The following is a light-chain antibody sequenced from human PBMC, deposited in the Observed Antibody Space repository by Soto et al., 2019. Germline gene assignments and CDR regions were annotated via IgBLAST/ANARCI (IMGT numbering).Light chain of an antibody. V-gene: IGLV2-23*01. CDR1: SSDVGAYNY. CDR2: EGI. Sequence: QSVLTQPASVSGSPGQSITISCTGTSSDVGAYNYVSWYQQHPGKAPKLLIYEGIKRPSGVSNRFSGSNSGSTASLTISGLQAEDEADYYCCSYVGTTTYVFGTGTKVTVL. J-gene: IGLJ1*01. CDR3: CSYVGTTTYV.